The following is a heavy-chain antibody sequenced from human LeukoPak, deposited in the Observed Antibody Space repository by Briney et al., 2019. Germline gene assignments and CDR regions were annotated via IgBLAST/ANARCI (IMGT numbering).Heavy chain of an antibody. Sequence: ASVKVSCKASGYTFTGYYMHWVRQAPGQGLEWMGWINPNSGGTNYAQKFQGWVTMTRDTSISTAYMELSRPRSDDTAVYYCARSVAGTPFDYWGQGTLVTVSS. CDR1: GYTFTGYY. D-gene: IGHD6-19*01. V-gene: IGHV1-2*04. CDR3: ARSVAGTPFDY. CDR2: INPNSGGT. J-gene: IGHJ4*02.